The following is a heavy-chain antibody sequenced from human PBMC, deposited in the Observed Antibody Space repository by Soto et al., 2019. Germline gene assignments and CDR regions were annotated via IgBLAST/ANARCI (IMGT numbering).Heavy chain of an antibody. J-gene: IGHJ1*01. CDR3: ALTYLHLFAGYRPAY. Sequence: GESLKISCKGSGYSFTSYWISWVRQMPGKGLEWMGRIDPSDSYTNYSPSFQGHVTISADKSISTAYLQWSSLKASDTARYYCALTYLHLFAGYRPAYWGQRTLVTVSS. CDR2: IDPSDSYT. V-gene: IGHV5-10-1*01. D-gene: IGHD2-2*01. CDR1: GYSFTSYW.